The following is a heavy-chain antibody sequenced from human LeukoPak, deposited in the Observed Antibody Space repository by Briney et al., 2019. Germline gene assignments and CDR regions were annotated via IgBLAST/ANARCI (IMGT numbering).Heavy chain of an antibody. Sequence: SETLSLTCTVSGGSISSGNFYWCWIRQPPGEGLEWIGYIYYSGSTYYNPSLKSRVTISVDTSKNQFSLKLSSVTAADTAVYYCARDGYYDSSGYYVLDYWGQGTLVTVSS. CDR3: ARDGYYDSSGYYVLDY. CDR1: GGSISSGNFY. V-gene: IGHV4-30-4*01. CDR2: IYYSGST. D-gene: IGHD3-22*01. J-gene: IGHJ4*02.